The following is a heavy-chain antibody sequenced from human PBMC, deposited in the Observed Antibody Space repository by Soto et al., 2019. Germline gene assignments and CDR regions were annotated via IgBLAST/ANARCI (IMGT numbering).Heavy chain of an antibody. CDR1: GASISSSNYF. V-gene: IGHV4-39*02. CDR3: ARATVAAGKREKDFDY. J-gene: IGHJ4*02. D-gene: IGHD6-13*01. CDR2: IYSSGST. Sequence: PXXTLSLPCTVSGASISSSNYFWGFIRQHPGKGLEWIGSIYSSGSTYYSPSLKSRVTISVDTSNNHFSLKLSSVTATDTAVYYCARATVAAGKREKDFDYWGQGTLVTVSS.